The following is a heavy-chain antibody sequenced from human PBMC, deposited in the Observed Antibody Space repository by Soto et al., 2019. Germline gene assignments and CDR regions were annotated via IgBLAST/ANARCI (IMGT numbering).Heavy chain of an antibody. Sequence: SETLSLTCTVSGGSISSGGYSWTWIRQHPGKGLEWIGYIYYSGSTYYKPSLKSRVTISVDTSKNQFSLELSSVTAADTALYYCVSYGSGTYYSGYSFDFWSQGSLVTVSS. CDR3: VSYGSGTYYSGYSFDF. J-gene: IGHJ4*02. D-gene: IGHD3-10*01. CDR2: IYYSGST. V-gene: IGHV4-31*03. CDR1: GGSISSGGYS.